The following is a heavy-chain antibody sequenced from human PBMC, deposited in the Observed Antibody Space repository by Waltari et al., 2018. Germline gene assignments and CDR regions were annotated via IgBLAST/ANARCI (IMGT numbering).Heavy chain of an antibody. CDR3: ATGGWGFYLDN. V-gene: IGHV3-21*01. CDR2: ISSTGTYT. D-gene: IGHD7-27*01. CDR1: GFISGSYS. Sequence: EVQLVESGGGLVKPVGSLRPSCAASGFISGSYSMNWVRQAPGKGLEWISSISSTGTYTHYADSVKGRFTISRDNAKNSLYLQMNSLRAEDTGVYWCATGGWGFYLDNWGQGTLVTFSS. J-gene: IGHJ4*02.